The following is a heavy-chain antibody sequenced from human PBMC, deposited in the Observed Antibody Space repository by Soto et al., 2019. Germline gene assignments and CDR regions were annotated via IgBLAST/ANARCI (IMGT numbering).Heavy chain of an antibody. Sequence: GSLRLSCSASGFTFSSYAMHWVRQAPGKGLEYVSAISSNGGSTYYADSVKGRFTISRDNSKNTLYLQMSSLRAEDTAVYYCVKAYKRYNWNYDWFDPWGQGTLLTVSS. CDR2: ISSNGGST. CDR3: VKAYKRYNWNYDWFDP. D-gene: IGHD1-7*01. V-gene: IGHV3-64D*06. CDR1: GFTFSSYA. J-gene: IGHJ5*02.